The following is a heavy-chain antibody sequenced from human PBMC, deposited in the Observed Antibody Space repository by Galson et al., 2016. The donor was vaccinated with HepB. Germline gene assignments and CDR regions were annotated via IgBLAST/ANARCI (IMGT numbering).Heavy chain of an antibody. D-gene: IGHD5-24*01. CDR3: ARDGPGWVMATITILVYYYGMDV. J-gene: IGHJ6*02. Sequence: SLRLSCAASGFTFSSHSMNWVRQAPGKGLERVPYISSSSSTIYYADSVKGRFTISRDNAKNSLYLQMNSLRDEDTAVYYCARDGPGWVMATITILVYYYGMDVWGQGTTVTVSS. V-gene: IGHV3-48*02. CDR2: ISSSSSTI. CDR1: GFTFSSHS.